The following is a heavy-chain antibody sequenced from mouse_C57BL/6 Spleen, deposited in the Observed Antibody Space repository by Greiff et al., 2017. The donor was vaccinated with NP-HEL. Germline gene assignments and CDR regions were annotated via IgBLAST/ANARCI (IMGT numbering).Heavy chain of an antibody. D-gene: IGHD1-1*01. V-gene: IGHV1-7*01. CDR3: ARSFITTVGYFDV. CDR2: INPSSGYT. CDR1: GYTFTSYW. J-gene: IGHJ1*03. Sequence: QVQLQQSGAELAKPGASVKLSCKASGYTFTSYWMHWVKQRPGQGLEWIGYINPSSGYTKYNQKFKDKATLTADKSSSTAYMQLSSLTYEDSAVYYCARSFITTVGYFDVWGTGTTVTVSS.